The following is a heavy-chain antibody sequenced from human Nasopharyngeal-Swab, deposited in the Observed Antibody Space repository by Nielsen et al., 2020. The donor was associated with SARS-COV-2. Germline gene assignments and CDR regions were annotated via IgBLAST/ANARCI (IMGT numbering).Heavy chain of an antibody. J-gene: IGHJ4*02. CDR3: ARKCSSGSPPDY. D-gene: IGHD6-19*01. Sequence: VRQMPGKGLEWMGRIDPSDSYTNYSPSFQGHVTISADKSISTAYLQWSSLKASDTAMYYCARKCSSGSPPDYWGQGTLVTVSS. CDR2: IDPSDSYT. V-gene: IGHV5-10-1*01.